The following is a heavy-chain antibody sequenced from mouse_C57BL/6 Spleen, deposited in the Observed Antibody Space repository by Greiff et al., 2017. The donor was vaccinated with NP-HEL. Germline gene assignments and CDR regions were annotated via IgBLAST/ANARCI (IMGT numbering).Heavy chain of an antibody. D-gene: IGHD2-3*01. CDR3: ASPDGYYWYFDV. V-gene: IGHV1-82*01. Sequence: VQLQHSGPELVKPGASVKISCKASGYAFSSSWMNWVKQRPGKGLEWIGRIYPGDGDTNYNGKFKGKATLTADKSSSTAYMQLSSLTSEDSAVYFCASPDGYYWYFDVWGTGTTVTVSS. CDR2: IYPGDGDT. CDR1: GYAFSSSW. J-gene: IGHJ1*03.